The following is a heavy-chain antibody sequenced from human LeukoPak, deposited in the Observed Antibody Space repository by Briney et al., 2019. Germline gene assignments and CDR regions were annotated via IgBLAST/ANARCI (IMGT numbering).Heavy chain of an antibody. V-gene: IGHV4-34*01. CDR2: INPRGST. J-gene: IGHJ4*02. CDR3: ARRRLGYYFDY. Sequence: SETLSLXCGVYGGSFSGYYWSWIRQPPGKGLEWIGEINPRGSTNYNPSLKSRVTLSADTSKNQFSLTLNSVTAADTAVYYCARRRLGYYFDYWGQGTLVTVSS. D-gene: IGHD5-24*01. CDR1: GGSFSGYY.